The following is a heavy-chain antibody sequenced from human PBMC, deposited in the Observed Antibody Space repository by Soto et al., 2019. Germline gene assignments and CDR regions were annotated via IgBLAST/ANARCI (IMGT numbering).Heavy chain of an antibody. CDR3: TRVPNSGYDYYYYYSMDV. J-gene: IGHJ6*02. CDR1: GFTFGDYA. Sequence: GGSLRLSCTASGFTFGDYAMSWFRQAPGKGLEWVGFIRSKAYGGTTEYAASVKGRFTISRDDSKSIAYLQMNSLKTEDTAVYYCTRVPNSGYDYYYYYSMDVWGQGTTVTVSS. V-gene: IGHV3-49*03. CDR2: IRSKAYGGTT. D-gene: IGHD5-12*01.